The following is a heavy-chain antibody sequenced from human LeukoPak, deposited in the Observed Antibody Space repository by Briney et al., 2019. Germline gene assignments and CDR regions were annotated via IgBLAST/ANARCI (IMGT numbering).Heavy chain of an antibody. J-gene: IGHJ4*02. CDR3: ARDVVVVVAADSNFDY. CDR2: ISGGDPTT. Sequence: GGSLRLSCAASDFSFTTYAMSWVRQAPGKGLEWVSSISGGDPTTYYADSVKGRFTISRDNAKNSLYLQMNSLRAEDTAVYYCARDVVVVVAADSNFDYWGQGTLVTVSS. CDR1: DFSFTTYA. V-gene: IGHV3-21*01. D-gene: IGHD2-15*01.